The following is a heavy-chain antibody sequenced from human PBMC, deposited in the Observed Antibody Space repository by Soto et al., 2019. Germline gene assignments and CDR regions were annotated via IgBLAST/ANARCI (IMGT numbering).Heavy chain of an antibody. CDR2: ISYDGSNK. CDR1: GFTFSSYG. J-gene: IGHJ6*02. Sequence: GGSLRLSCAASGFTFSSYGMHWVRQAPGKGLEWVAVISYDGSNKYYADSVKGRFTISRDNSKNMLYLQMNSLRAEDTAVYYCAKSTVTRGYYYGMDVWGQGTTVTVSS. D-gene: IGHD4-17*01. V-gene: IGHV3-30*18. CDR3: AKSTVTRGYYYGMDV.